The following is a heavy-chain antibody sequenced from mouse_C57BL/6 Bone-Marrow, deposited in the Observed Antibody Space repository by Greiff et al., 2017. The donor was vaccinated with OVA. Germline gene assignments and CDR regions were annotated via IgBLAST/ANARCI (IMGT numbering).Heavy chain of an antibody. J-gene: IGHJ4*01. Sequence: VRLQQPGAELVKPGASVKMSCKASGYTFTSYWITWVKQRPGQGLEWIGEIYPGSGSTNYNEKFKSKATLTVDKSSSTAYMQLSSLTSEDSAVYYCATEGLISYYGSPAMDYWGQGTSVTVSS. CDR2: IYPGSGST. CDR3: ATEGLISYYGSPAMDY. CDR1: GYTFTSYW. V-gene: IGHV1-55*01. D-gene: IGHD1-1*01.